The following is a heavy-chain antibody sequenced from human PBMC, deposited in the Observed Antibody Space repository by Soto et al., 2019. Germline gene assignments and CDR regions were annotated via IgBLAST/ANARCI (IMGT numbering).Heavy chain of an antibody. CDR3: WAASSVAAAGYFKF. J-gene: IGHJ4*02. CDR1: GDLFNNYA. Sequence: QVQLVQSGAEVKEPGSSVKVSCKATGDLFNNYAFNWVRQAPGQGLEWMGRISPLFSTTNYAQKFQGRVTIGADELTTIVYPEVSNLEAEDTAMYYFWAASSVAAAGYFKFWGQGTLVTVSP. V-gene: IGHV1-69*01. D-gene: IGHD6-13*01. CDR2: ISPLFSTT.